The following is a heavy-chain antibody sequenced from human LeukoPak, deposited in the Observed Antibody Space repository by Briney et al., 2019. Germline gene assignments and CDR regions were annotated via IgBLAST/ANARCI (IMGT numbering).Heavy chain of an antibody. V-gene: IGHV1-8*02. Sequence: ASVKVSCKASGGTFSSYAINWVRQATGQGLEWMGWMNPNSGNTGYAQKFQGRVTMTRNTSISTAYMELSSLRSEDTAVYYCARGPDDYFDYWGQGTLVTVSS. CDR3: ARGPDDYFDY. CDR2: MNPNSGNT. J-gene: IGHJ4*02. CDR1: GGTFSSYA.